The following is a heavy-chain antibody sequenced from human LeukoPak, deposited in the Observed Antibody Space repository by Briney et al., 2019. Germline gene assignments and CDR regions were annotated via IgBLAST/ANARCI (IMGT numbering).Heavy chain of an antibody. J-gene: IGHJ5*02. CDR3: ARERSDIVVVPAAIRRLRWFDP. D-gene: IGHD2-2*01. CDR1: GFTFSSYA. Sequence: GESLRLSCAASGFTFSSYAMHWVRQAPGKGLEWVAVISYDGSNKYYADSVKGRFTISRDNSKNTLYLQMNSLRAEDTAVYYCARERSDIVVVPAAIRRLRWFDPWGQGTLVTVSS. CDR2: ISYDGSNK. V-gene: IGHV3-30-3*01.